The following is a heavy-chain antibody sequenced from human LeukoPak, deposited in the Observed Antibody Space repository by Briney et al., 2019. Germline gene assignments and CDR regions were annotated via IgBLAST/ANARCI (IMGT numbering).Heavy chain of an antibody. J-gene: IGHJ4*02. CDR2: INPNSGDT. V-gene: IGHV1-2*02. CDR3: ARDLTTYSPDVVY. Sequence: ASVKVSCKASGYTFTSYYMHWLRQAPGQGLEWMGWINPNSGDTHYAQNFQGRVTLTRDTSSSTVYMDLRRLRSDDTAVYYCARDLTTYSPDVVYWGQGTLVTVSS. CDR1: GYTFTSYY. D-gene: IGHD1-26*01.